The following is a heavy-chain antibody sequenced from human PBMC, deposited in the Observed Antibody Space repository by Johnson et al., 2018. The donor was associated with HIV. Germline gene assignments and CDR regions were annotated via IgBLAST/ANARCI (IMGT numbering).Heavy chain of an antibody. CDR1: GFKYA. Sequence: VQLVESGGGLIQPGASLRVSCAASGFKYAASGLAFSNYALQWVSHTPGGDGSIGYADYVKGRFTISRDNAKNSLYLQMNSLRAEDTALYYCAKGLGWELLTHDAFDIWGQGTMVTVSS. J-gene: IGHJ3*02. D-gene: IGHD1-26*01. CDR2: TPGGDGSI. V-gene: IGHV3-9*01. CDR3: AKGLGWELLTHDAFDI.